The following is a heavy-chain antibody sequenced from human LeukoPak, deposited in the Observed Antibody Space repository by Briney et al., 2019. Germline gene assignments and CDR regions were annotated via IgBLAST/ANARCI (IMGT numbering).Heavy chain of an antibody. CDR2: INPNSGGT. V-gene: IGHV1-2*02. CDR1: GYTFTGYY. CDR3: ARDFSSLGCCDAFDI. J-gene: IGHJ3*02. D-gene: IGHD3-3*01. Sequence: ASVTVSFKSSGYTFTGYYMHWVRQAPGQGREWVGWINPNSGGTNYAQKFQGRVTMTRDTSISTAYMELSRLRSDDTAVYYCARDFSSLGCCDAFDIWGQGTMVTVSS.